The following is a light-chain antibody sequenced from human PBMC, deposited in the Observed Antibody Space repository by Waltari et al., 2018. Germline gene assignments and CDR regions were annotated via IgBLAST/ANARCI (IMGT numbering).Light chain of an antibody. V-gene: IGKV2-30*02. CDR1: QSLVHSDGNTH. J-gene: IGKJ2*01. CDR2: QVS. Sequence: DVVMTQSPLSLPVPLGQPASISCKSSQSLVHSDGNTHLNWFQQGPGQSPRRLFYQVSYRASGVPDRFSARGSDTDFTLKISRVEAEDVGVYYCMQGTYWPYTFGQGTRLDIK. CDR3: MQGTYWPYT.